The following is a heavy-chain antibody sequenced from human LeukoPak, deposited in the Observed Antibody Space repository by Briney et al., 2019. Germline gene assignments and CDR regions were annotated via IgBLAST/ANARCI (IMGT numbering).Heavy chain of an antibody. CDR1: GFTFSSYA. CDR3: AKRRQDIVVVVAATHCYYYMDV. J-gene: IGHJ6*03. V-gene: IGHV3-23*01. Sequence: GGSLRLSCAASGFTFSSYAMSWVRQAPGKGLEWVSAISGSGGSTYYADSVKGRFTISRDNSKNTLYLQMNSLRAEDTAVYYCAKRRQDIVVVVAATHCYYYMDVWGKGTTVTVSS. D-gene: IGHD2-15*01. CDR2: ISGSGGST.